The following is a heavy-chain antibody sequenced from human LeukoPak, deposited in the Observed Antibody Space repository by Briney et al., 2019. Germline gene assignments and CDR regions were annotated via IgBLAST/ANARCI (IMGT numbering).Heavy chain of an antibody. CDR2: IRYDGSNK. J-gene: IGHJ5*02. Sequence: GGSLRLSCAASGFTFSSYGMHWVRQVPGKGLEWVAFIRYDGSNKYYADSVKGRFTISRDNSKNTLYLQMNGLRPEDTAVYYCAKDYGVTGTGGAWLDPWGQGTLVTVSS. CDR3: AKDYGVTGTGGAWLDP. D-gene: IGHD1-20*01. V-gene: IGHV3-30*02. CDR1: GFTFSSYG.